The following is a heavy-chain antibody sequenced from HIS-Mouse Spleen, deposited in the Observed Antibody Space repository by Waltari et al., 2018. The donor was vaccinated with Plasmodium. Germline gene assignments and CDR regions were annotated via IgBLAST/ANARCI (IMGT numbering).Heavy chain of an antibody. D-gene: IGHD1-7*01. J-gene: IGHJ4*02. CDR3: ARDRITGTSYFDY. CDR1: GGSISSSSYY. Sequence: QLQLQESGPGLVKPSETLSLTCTVSGGSISSSSYYWGWIRQPPGKGLGWIGSIYYSGVTYDNPYLKSRVTMSGGTSKNQFSLKLSSVTAADTAVYYCARDRITGTSYFDYWGQGTLVTVSS. V-gene: IGHV4-39*07. CDR2: IYYSGVT.